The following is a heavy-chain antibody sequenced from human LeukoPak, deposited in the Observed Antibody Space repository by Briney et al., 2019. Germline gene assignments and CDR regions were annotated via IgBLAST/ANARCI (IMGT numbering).Heavy chain of an antibody. CDR3: ARTRDFWSGYFNY. CDR2: SLHSGST. V-gene: IGHV4-30-2*01. D-gene: IGHD3-3*01. J-gene: IGHJ4*02. Sequence: SQTLSLTCAVSGVSITSDTYCWSWIRQPPGKGLEWIGYSLHSGSTYYNPSLKSRVTISIDTSKSQFSLKLSSVTAADTAVYYCARTRDFWSGYFNYWGQGTLVTVSS. CDR1: GVSITSDTYC.